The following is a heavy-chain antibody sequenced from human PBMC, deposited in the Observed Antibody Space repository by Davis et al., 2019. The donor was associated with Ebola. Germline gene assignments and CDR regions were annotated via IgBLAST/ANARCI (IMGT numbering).Heavy chain of an antibody. D-gene: IGHD1-7*01. CDR2: IKYSGST. J-gene: IGHJ5*02. Sequence: SDTLSLPCAVYGGSFGDDYWTWVRQSPGKGLEWIGEIKYSGSTNYNPSLKNRVTISLATSKNQFSLKLNTVTAADTAVYFGARLAGMYNWNLGPRGRIDPWGQGTLVTVSS. CDR1: GGSFGDDY. CDR3: ARLAGMYNWNLGPRGRIDP. V-gene: IGHV4-34*01.